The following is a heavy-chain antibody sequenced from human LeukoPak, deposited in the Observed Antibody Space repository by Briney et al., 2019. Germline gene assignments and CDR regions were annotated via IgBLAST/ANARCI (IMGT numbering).Heavy chain of an antibody. D-gene: IGHD6-13*01. CDR2: IYYSGST. V-gene: IGHV4-59*01. CDR3: ASGPYPAAGTDHQFDY. CDR1: GASISSYY. Sequence: PSETLSLTCTVSGASISSYYWSWIRQPPGKGLEWIGYIYYSGSTHYNPSLKSRVTISVDTSKNQFSLKVTSVTAADTAVYYCASGPYPAAGTDHQFDYWGQGTLVTVSP. J-gene: IGHJ4*02.